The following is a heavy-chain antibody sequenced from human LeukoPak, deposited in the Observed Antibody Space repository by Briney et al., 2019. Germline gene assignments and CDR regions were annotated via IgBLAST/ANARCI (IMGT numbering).Heavy chain of an antibody. CDR2: IYSGGST. D-gene: IGHD5-18*01. V-gene: IGHV3-53*01. Sequence: GGSLRLSCAASGFTVSSNYMSWVRQAPGKGLEWVSVIYSGGSTYYADSVKGRFTISRDNSKNTLYLQMNSLRAEDTAVYYCARLSVDTATEYYFDYWGQGTLVTVSS. CDR3: ARLSVDTATEYYFDY. CDR1: GFTVSSNY. J-gene: IGHJ4*02.